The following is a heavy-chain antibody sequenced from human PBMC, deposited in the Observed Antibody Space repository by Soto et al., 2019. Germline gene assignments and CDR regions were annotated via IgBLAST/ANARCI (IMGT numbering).Heavy chain of an antibody. CDR3: ATQLAAAGPCDF. Sequence: QVQLVQSGAEVKKPGASVKVSCKASGYTFTNYAFSWVRQAPGQGLEWMGWISAYNGNTNYPQKLQGRVTMTTDTTAYIAYRELRSQGTAVKAWSYGATQLAAAGPCDFWGEGTLVTVSS. J-gene: IGHJ4*02. CDR2: ISAYNGNT. CDR1: GYTFTNYA. D-gene: IGHD6-13*01. V-gene: IGHV1-18*01.